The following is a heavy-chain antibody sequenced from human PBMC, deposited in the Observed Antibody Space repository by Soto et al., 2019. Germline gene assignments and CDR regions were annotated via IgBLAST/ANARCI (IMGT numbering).Heavy chain of an antibody. D-gene: IGHD4-4*01. J-gene: IGHJ5*02. V-gene: IGHV4-4*07. Sequence: SETLSLTCTVSGGSISSYYWTWIRQPAGKGLEWIGRISTSGTTNYNPSLKSRVTMSVDTSKNQFSLKLSSVTAADTAVYYCARDRTVRGDWFDPWGQGTLVNVYS. CDR2: ISTSGTT. CDR3: ARDRTVRGDWFDP. CDR1: GGSISSYY.